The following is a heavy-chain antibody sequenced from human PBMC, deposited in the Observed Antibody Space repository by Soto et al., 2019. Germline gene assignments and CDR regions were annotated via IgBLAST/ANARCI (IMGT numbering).Heavy chain of an antibody. CDR3: ARAGSSGPTRINWFDP. CDR1: GGTFSSYA. Sequence: ASVKFSCKASGGTFSSYAISWVRQAPGQGLEWMGIINPSGGSTSYAQKFQGRVTMTRDTSTSTVYMELSSLRSEDTAVYYCARAGSSGPTRINWFDPWGQGTLVTVSS. J-gene: IGHJ5*02. CDR2: INPSGGST. D-gene: IGHD3-22*01. V-gene: IGHV1-46*01.